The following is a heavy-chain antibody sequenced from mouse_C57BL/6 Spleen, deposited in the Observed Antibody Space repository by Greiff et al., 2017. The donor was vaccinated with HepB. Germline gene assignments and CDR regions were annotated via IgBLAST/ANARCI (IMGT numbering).Heavy chain of an antibody. V-gene: IGHV1-72*01. Sequence: QVHVKQPGAELVKPGASVKLSCKASGYTFTSYWMHWVKQRPGRGLEWIGRIDPNSGGTKYNEKFKSKATLTVDKPSSTAYMQLSSLTSEDSAVYYCARPGAYGNYVRNYAMDYWGQGTSVTVSS. CDR2: IDPNSGGT. CDR3: ARPGAYGNYVRNYAMDY. D-gene: IGHD2-1*01. J-gene: IGHJ4*01. CDR1: GYTFTSYW.